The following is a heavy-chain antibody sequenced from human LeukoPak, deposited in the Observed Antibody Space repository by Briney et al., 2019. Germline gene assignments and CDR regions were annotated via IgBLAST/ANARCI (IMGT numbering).Heavy chain of an antibody. D-gene: IGHD4-11*01. CDR3: AIRPSMTTVTTALDY. J-gene: IGHJ4*02. V-gene: IGHV3-23*01. Sequence: GGSLRLSCAASGFTFSSYAMSWVRQAPGKGLEWVSGFSGGCGTTYYADSVKGRFTISRDNSKNTLYLQMNALRAEDTAVYYCAIRPSMTTVTTALDYWGQGTLVTVSS. CDR1: GFTFSSYA. CDR2: FSGGCGTT.